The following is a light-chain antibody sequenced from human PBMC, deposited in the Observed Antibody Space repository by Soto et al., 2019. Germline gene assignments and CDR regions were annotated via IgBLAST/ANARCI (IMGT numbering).Light chain of an antibody. CDR1: SSDVGGYNY. Sequence: QSALTQPASVSGSPGQSITISCTGTSSDVGGYNYVSWYQQHPGKAPKLIIYDVSNRPSGVSYRFSGSKSGNTASLTISGLQAEDEADYFCLSYASGMTVVFGGGTKLTVL. V-gene: IGLV2-14*01. J-gene: IGLJ2*01. CDR2: DVS. CDR3: LSYASGMTVV.